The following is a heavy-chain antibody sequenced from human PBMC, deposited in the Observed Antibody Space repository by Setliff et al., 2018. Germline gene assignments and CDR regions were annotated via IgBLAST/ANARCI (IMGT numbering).Heavy chain of an antibody. CDR2: ITAGIVDT. Sequence: ASVKVSCKASGYTSTTNALHWVRQAPRQSLEWMGWITAGIVDTKYSQKFQGRITITRDTSASTFYMELSSLTSEDTALYSCARVDYYGSGNYYDHWGQGTLVTVSS. J-gene: IGHJ4*02. D-gene: IGHD3-10*01. CDR1: GYTSTTNA. V-gene: IGHV1-3*01. CDR3: ARVDYYGSGNYYDH.